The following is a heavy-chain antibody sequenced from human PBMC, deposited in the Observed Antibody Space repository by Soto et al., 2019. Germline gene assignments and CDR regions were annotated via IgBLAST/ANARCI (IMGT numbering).Heavy chain of an antibody. V-gene: IGHV1-46*01. CDR2: INPSGGST. CDR1: GYTFTSYY. CDR3: ARDPPRNGSGWYIWFDP. Sequence: ASVKVSCTASGYTFTSYYMHWVRQAPGQGLEWMGIINPSGGSTSYAQKFQGRVTMTRDTSTSTVYMELSSLRSEDTAVYYCARDPPRNGSGWYIWFDPWGQGTLVTVSS. J-gene: IGHJ5*02. D-gene: IGHD6-19*01.